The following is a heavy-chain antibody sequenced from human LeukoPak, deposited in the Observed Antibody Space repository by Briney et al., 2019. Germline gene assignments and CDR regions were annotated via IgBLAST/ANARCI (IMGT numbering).Heavy chain of an antibody. CDR1: GFTFSSYA. CDR2: ISYDGSNK. Sequence: PGGSLRLSCAASGFTFSSYAMLWVRQAPGKGLEWVAVISYDGSNKYYADSLKGRFTISRDNSKNTLYLQMNSLRAEDTAVYYCAGGHATDYWGQGTLVTVSS. V-gene: IGHV3-30*04. CDR3: AGGHATDY. J-gene: IGHJ4*02.